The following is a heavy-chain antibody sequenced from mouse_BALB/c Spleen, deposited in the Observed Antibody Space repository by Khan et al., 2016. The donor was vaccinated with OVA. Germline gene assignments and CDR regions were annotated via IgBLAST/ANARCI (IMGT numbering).Heavy chain of an antibody. J-gene: IGHJ3*01. V-gene: IGHV5-6*01. Sequence: EVKVVESGGDLVKPGGSLKLSCAASGFTFSSYGMSWVRQTPDKRLEWVATISSDGSYTYYPDSVKGRFTISRDNVKNTLYLQMSSLKSEDTAMYYCASHLTGSFAYWGQGTLVTVSA. CDR2: ISSDGSYT. CDR1: GFTFSSYG. CDR3: ASHLTGSFAY. D-gene: IGHD4-1*01.